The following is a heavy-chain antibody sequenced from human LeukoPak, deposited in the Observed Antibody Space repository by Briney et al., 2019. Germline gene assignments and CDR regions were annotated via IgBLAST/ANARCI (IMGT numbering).Heavy chain of an antibody. V-gene: IGHV3-23*01. CDR2: ISVSGGST. CDR3: AKARSRSATYYFDY. CDR1: GFTFSDYP. Sequence: SGGSLRLSCAASGFTFSDYPMSWVRQAPGKGLEWVSSISVSGGSTYYADSVKGRFTISRDDSRNMLYLQVNSLRAEDTAVYFCAKARSRSATYYFDYWGQGTLVTVSS. J-gene: IGHJ4*02. D-gene: IGHD6-6*01.